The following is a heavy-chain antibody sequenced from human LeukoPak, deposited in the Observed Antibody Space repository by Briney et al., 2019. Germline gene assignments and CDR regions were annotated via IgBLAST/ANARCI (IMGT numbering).Heavy chain of an antibody. Sequence: SETLSLTCTVSGVSISSSSYYWGWIRQPPGKGLEWIGSISYSGSTYYNPSLKSRVTISVDTSKNQFSLKLSSVTAADTAVYYCARPREYSYGGFDYWGQGTLVTVSS. V-gene: IGHV4-39*01. CDR1: GVSISSSSYY. CDR3: ARPREYSYGGFDY. J-gene: IGHJ4*02. CDR2: ISYSGST. D-gene: IGHD5-18*01.